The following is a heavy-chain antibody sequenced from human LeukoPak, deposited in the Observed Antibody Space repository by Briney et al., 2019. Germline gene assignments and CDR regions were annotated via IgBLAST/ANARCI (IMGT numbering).Heavy chain of an antibody. D-gene: IGHD3-22*01. CDR3: AVMHRYYDGSGYWVQ. CDR1: GFTFGSYA. V-gene: IGHV3-23*01. CDR2: ISTSGGTT. Sequence: QPGGSLRLSCAASGFTFGSYAMGWVRQAPGKGLEWVSGISTSGGTTSYAETVKGRFTVSRDNPRNTLYMEMNSLRDEDTAVYYCAVMHRYYDGSGYWVQWGQGTLVTVSS. J-gene: IGHJ4*02.